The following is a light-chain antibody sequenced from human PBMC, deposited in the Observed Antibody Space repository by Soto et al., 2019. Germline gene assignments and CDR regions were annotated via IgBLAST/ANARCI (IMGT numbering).Light chain of an antibody. J-gene: IGLJ2*01. V-gene: IGLV2-23*03. CDR1: SSDVGSYNL. Sequence: QSALTQPASVFGSPGQSITSSCTGNSSDVGSYNLVSWYQQHPGKAPKLMLYEGSKRPSGVSNRFSGSKSGNTASLTISGLQAEDEADYYCCSYAGSSTFVVFGGGTKVTVL. CDR3: CSYAGSSTFVV. CDR2: EGS.